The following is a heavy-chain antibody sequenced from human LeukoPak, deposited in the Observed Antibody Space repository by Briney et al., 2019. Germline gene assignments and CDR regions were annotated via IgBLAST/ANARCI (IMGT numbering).Heavy chain of an antibody. D-gene: IGHD3-10*01. CDR2: ISAYNGNT. CDR3: ARNEVRGVITTLDNWFDP. J-gene: IGHJ5*02. V-gene: IGHV1-18*01. CDR1: GYTFTSYG. Sequence: ASVKVSCKASGYTFTSYGISWVRQAPGQGLEWMGWISAYNGNTNYAQKLQGRVTMTTDTSTSTAYMELRSLRSDDTAVYYCARNEVRGVITTLDNWFDPWGQGTLVTVSS.